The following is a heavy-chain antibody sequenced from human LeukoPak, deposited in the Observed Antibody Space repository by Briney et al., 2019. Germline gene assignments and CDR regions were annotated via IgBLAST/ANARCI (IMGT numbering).Heavy chain of an antibody. CDR3: AKEAIVVVTFDY. CDR2: IKQDGSEK. D-gene: IGHD3-22*01. J-gene: IGHJ4*02. Sequence: GGSLRLSCAASGFTFSSYWMSWVRQAPGKGLEWVANIKQDGSEKYYVDSVKGRFTISRDNSKNTLYLQMNSLRAEDTAVYYCAKEAIVVVTFDYWGQGTLVTVSS. V-gene: IGHV3-7*01. CDR1: GFTFSSYW.